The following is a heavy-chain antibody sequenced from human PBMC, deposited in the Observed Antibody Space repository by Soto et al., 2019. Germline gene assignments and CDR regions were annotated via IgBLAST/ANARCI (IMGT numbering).Heavy chain of an antibody. Sequence: ASVKVSCKASGYTFTGYYMHWVRQAPGQGLEWMGWINPNSGGTNYAQKFQGRVTMTRDTSISTAYMELSRLRSDDTAVYYCAVLAAAGSLDPYYYYGMDVWGQGTTVTVSS. CDR3: AVLAAAGSLDPYYYYGMDV. CDR1: GYTFTGYY. CDR2: INPNSGGT. V-gene: IGHV1-2*02. D-gene: IGHD6-13*01. J-gene: IGHJ6*02.